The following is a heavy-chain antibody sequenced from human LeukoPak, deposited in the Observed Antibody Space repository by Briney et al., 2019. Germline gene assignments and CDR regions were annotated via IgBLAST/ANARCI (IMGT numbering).Heavy chain of an antibody. CDR3: ASGYCGGACQLGGVDM. D-gene: IGHD2-21*02. CDR2: THYSGST. J-gene: IGHJ3*02. Sequence: SETLSLTCTVSGGSISSYYWSWLRQSPGKGLEYIGYTHYSGSTNYNPSPKSRVTISLDTSGNQFSLKLSSVTAADTAVYYCASGYCGGACQLGGVDMWGQGTMVTVSS. V-gene: IGHV4-59*01. CDR1: GGSISSYY.